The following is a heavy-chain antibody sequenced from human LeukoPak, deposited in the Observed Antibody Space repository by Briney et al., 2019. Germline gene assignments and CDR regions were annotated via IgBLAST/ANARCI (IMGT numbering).Heavy chain of an antibody. J-gene: IGHJ6*04. V-gene: IGHV3-30-3*01. D-gene: IGHD3-3*01. Sequence: GGSLRLSCAASGFTFSSYAMHWVRQAPGKGLEWVAVISYDGSNKYYADSVKGRFTISRDNSKNTLYLQMNSLRAEDTAVYYCARDPNMRFLEWFDLDLDVWGKGTTVTVSS. CDR1: GFTFSSYA. CDR3: ARDPNMRFLEWFDLDLDV. CDR2: ISYDGSNK.